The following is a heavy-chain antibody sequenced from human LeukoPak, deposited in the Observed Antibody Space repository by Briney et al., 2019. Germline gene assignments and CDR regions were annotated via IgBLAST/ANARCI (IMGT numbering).Heavy chain of an antibody. CDR2: ISAYNGNT. V-gene: IGHV1-18*01. D-gene: IGHD2-2*01. CDR1: GYTFTSYG. J-gene: IGHJ4*02. Sequence: ASVKVSCKASGYTFTSYGISWVRQAPGQGLEWMGWISAYNGNTNYAQKLQGRVTMTADTSTSTAHMELRSLRSDDTAVYYCARDGPDIVVVPAYWGQGTLVTVSS. CDR3: ARDGPDIVVVPAY.